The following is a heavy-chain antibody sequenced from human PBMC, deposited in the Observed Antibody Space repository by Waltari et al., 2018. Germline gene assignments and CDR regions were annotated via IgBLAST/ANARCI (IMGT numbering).Heavy chain of an antibody. CDR2: IRSKPNNYAT. CDR3: TGGAVTGTDF. Sequence: EVQVVESGGGLVQPGGSLELSCATSGFTFSGSTIPWVRQTSGKGLEWIGRIRSKPNNYATRYTASVEGRFTISRDDSESTAYLQMSSLMTEDTAVYYCTGGAVTGTDFWGQGTLVTVSS. CDR1: GFTFSGST. J-gene: IGHJ4*02. V-gene: IGHV3-73*01. D-gene: IGHD6-13*01.